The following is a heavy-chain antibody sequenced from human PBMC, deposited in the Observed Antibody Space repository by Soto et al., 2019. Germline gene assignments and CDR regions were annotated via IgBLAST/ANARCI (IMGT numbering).Heavy chain of an antibody. CDR3: ARDRSYYDSSGSYSPPY. J-gene: IGHJ4*02. Sequence: EAQLLESGGGLVQPGGSLRLSCAASGFTFSSYAMNWVRQAPGKGLEWVSAISGSAATTHFADSVKGRFTISRDNSKNTLYLQMNSLRAEDTAVYYCARDRSYYDSSGSYSPPYWGQGTLVTVSS. CDR1: GFTFSSYA. V-gene: IGHV3-23*01. D-gene: IGHD3-22*01. CDR2: ISGSAATT.